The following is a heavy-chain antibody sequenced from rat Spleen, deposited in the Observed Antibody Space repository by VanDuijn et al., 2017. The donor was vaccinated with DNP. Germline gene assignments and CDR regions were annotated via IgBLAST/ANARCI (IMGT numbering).Heavy chain of an antibody. CDR2: SNKDSSTI. J-gene: IGHJ4*01. CDR1: GFNFNDYW. D-gene: IGHD1-9*01. Sequence: EVKLVESGGGLVQPGRSLKLSCAASGFNFNDYWMGWVRQDPGKGLEWIGESNKDSSTINYTPSLKDKFTISRDNAQNTLYLQMSKLGSEDTAIYYCAREHTTGAMDAWGQGTSVTVSS. CDR3: AREHTTGAMDA. V-gene: IGHV4-2*01.